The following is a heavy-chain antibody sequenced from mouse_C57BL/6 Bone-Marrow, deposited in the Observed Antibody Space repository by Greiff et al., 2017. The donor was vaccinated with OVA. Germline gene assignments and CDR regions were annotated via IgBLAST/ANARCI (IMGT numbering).Heavy chain of an antibody. CDR1: GFTFSDFY. J-gene: IGHJ4*01. CDR2: SRNKANDYTT. Sequence: EVMLVESGGGLVQSGRSLRLSCATSGFTFSDFYMEWVRQAPGKGLEWIAASRNKANDYTTEYSASVKGQFIVSRDTSQSILYLQMNALRAEDTAIYYCARDATRLYAMDYWGQGTSVTVSS. CDR3: ARDATRLYAMDY. D-gene: IGHD3-2*02. V-gene: IGHV7-1*01.